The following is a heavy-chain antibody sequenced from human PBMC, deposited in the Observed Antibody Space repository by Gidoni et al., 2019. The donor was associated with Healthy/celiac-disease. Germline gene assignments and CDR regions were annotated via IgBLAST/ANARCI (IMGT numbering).Heavy chain of an antibody. CDR3: ARQFRDGRPYYYYGMDV. Sequence: GWVRQMPGQGLEWMGIIYPGDSDTRYSPSFQGQVTISADKSISTAYLQWSSLKASDTAMYYCARQFRDGRPYYYYGMDVWGQGTTGTVSS. J-gene: IGHJ6*02. V-gene: IGHV5-51*01. CDR2: IYPGDSDT.